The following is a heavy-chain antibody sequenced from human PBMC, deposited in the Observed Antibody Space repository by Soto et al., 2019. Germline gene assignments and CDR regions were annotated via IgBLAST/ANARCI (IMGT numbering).Heavy chain of an antibody. Sequence: EVQLLESGGGLVQPGGSLRLSCAASGFTFSTYGMNWVRQAPGKGLEWVSHIISRGDATYYADSVKGRFTISRDNSQNTLYLQMNSLRGEDTAVYYCTKGRLLPDCWGQGTLVTVSS. D-gene: IGHD5-18*01. CDR2: IISRGDAT. CDR3: TKGRLLPDC. CDR1: GFTFSTYG. V-gene: IGHV3-23*01. J-gene: IGHJ4*02.